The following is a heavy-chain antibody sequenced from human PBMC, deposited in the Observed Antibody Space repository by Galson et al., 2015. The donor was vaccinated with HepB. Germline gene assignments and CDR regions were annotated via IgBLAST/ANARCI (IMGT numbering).Heavy chain of an antibody. CDR3: ARGPTGSEDAFDI. Sequence: SVKVSCKASGYTFTSYDINWVRQATGQGLEWMGWMNPNSGNTGYAQKFQGRVTMTRNNSISTAYMELSSLRSEDTAVYYCARGPTGSEDAFDIWGQGTLVTVSS. V-gene: IGHV1-8*02. D-gene: IGHD3-10*01. CDR2: MNPNSGNT. J-gene: IGHJ3*02. CDR1: GYTFTSYD.